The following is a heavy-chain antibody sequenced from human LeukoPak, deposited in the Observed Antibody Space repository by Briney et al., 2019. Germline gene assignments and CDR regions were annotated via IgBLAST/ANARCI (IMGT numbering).Heavy chain of an antibody. CDR2: INSDGSST. V-gene: IGHV3-74*01. CDR1: GFIFSSYG. CDR3: ATARYDFWSEYPYYFGY. D-gene: IGHD3-3*01. Sequence: GGSLRLSCAAPGFIFSSYGIHWVRQAPGKGLVWVSRINSDGSSTSYADSVKGRFTISRDNAKNTLYLQMNSLRAEETAVYYCATARYDFWSEYPYYFGYWGRGTLITVS. J-gene: IGHJ4*02.